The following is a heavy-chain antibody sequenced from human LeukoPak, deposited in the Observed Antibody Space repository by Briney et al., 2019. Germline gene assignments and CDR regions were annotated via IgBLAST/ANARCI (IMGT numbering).Heavy chain of an antibody. Sequence: GGSLRLSCVASGFTFGKYWMSWVRQAPGKGLEWVANIKLDGSEKNYVDSVKGRFTISRDNTKNSLYLQVNSLRVEDTAVFYCARDQYDTWSRRGNFDSWGQGTLVIVSS. CDR2: IKLDGSEK. CDR1: GFTFGKYW. CDR3: ARDQYDTWSRRGNFDS. D-gene: IGHD3-3*01. J-gene: IGHJ4*02. V-gene: IGHV3-7*03.